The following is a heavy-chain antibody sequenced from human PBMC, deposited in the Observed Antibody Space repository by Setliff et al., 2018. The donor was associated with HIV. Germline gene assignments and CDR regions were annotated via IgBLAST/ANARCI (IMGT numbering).Heavy chain of an antibody. V-gene: IGHV4-59*12. CDR1: GGFISNFY. J-gene: IGHJ2*01. Sequence: PSETLSLICTVSGGFISNFYWSWIRQTPGKGLEWIGHIYNSGATNYNPSLKSRVTISLATSKNQFSLNLRSVTATDTAVYYCARNGPTKIPYDFWGRGTLVTVSS. CDR2: IYNSGAT. D-gene: IGHD2-8*01. CDR3: ARNGPTKIPYDF.